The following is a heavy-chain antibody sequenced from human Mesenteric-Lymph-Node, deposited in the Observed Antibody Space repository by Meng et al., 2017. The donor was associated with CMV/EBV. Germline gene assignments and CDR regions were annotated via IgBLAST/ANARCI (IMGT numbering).Heavy chain of an antibody. Sequence: FGFTFSTAWMSWVRQAPGKGLEWLGRIKRKGAGGTTYYAAPVKDRFTISRDDSKDTLYLQINNLKTEDTAVYYCTTFADFWSSYPDNWGQGTLVTVSS. CDR3: TTFADFWSSYPDN. V-gene: IGHV3-15*01. CDR2: IKRKGAGGTT. J-gene: IGHJ4*02. D-gene: IGHD3-3*01. CDR1: GFTFSTAW.